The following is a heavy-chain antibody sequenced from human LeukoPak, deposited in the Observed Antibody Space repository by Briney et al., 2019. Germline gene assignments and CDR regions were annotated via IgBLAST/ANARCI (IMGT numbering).Heavy chain of an antibody. CDR3: AKEGSGWFDGRYFDN. J-gene: IGHJ4*02. Sequence: GGSLRLSCEASEISFSTYAMSWVRQAPGRGREWVAGISARAGSPYYRDSLKGRLTISRDNSKNTLYLQMNDLRPEDTARYYCAKEGSGWFDGRYFDNWGQGTLLTVSS. V-gene: IGHV3-23*02. D-gene: IGHD6-19*01. CDR1: EISFSTYA. CDR2: ISARAGSP.